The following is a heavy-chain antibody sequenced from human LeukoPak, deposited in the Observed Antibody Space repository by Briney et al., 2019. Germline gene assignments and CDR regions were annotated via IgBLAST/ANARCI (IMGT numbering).Heavy chain of an antibody. D-gene: IGHD2-15*01. CDR3: AKDESRYCTGGSCYPFDY. Sequence: GGSLRLSCAASGFTFDTYGMHWVRQAPGKGLEWVALISYDGRNEDYADSLKGRFTISRDNSKNTLYLQMNSLRDGDTAVYFCAKDESRYCTGGSCYPFDYWGQGTLVTVSS. V-gene: IGHV3-30*18. CDR2: ISYDGRNE. J-gene: IGHJ4*02. CDR1: GFTFDTYG.